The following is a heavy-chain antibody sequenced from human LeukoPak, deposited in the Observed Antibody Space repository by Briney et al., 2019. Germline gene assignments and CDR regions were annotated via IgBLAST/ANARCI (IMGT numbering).Heavy chain of an antibody. CDR1: GFTFSTFA. V-gene: IGHV3-23*01. D-gene: IGHD2/OR15-2a*01. Sequence: GGSLRLSCEASGFTFSTFAMIWVRQPPRKGLEWVSSIFPSGGEIHYADSVRGRFTISRDNSKSTLSLQMNSLRAEDTAIYYCATYRQVLLSFESWGQGTLVTVSS. CDR3: ATYRQVLLSFES. CDR2: IFPSGGEI. J-gene: IGHJ4*02.